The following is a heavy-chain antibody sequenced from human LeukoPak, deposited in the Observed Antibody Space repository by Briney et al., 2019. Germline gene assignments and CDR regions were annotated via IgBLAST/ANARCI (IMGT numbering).Heavy chain of an antibody. CDR2: IYTSGST. J-gene: IGHJ5*02. CDR3: ARGYGSGSYYEERWFDP. Sequence: PSQTLSLTCTVSGSSISSGSYYWSWIRQPAGKGLEWIGRIYTSGSTNYNPSLKSRVTISVDTSKNQFSLKLSSVTAADTAVYYCARGYGSGSYYEERWFDPWGQGTLVTVSS. V-gene: IGHV4-61*02. CDR1: GSSISSGSYY. D-gene: IGHD3-10*01.